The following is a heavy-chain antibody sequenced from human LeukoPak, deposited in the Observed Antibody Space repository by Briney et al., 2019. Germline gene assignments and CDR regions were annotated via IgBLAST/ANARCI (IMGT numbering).Heavy chain of an antibody. V-gene: IGHV4-38-2*02. J-gene: IGHJ4*02. CDR2: IYHSGST. CDR1: GYSISSGYY. D-gene: IGHD4-17*01. CDR3: ARDISGGVYGDYG. Sequence: SETLSLTCAVSGYSISSGYYWGWIRQPPGKGLEWIGSIYHSGSTYYNPPLKSRVTISVDTSKNQFSLKLSSVTAADTAVYYCARDISGGVYGDYGWGQGTLVTVSS.